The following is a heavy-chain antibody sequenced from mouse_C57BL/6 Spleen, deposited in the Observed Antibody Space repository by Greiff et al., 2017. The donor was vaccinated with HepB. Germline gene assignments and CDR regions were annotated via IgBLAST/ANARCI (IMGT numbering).Heavy chain of an antibody. J-gene: IGHJ3*01. V-gene: IGHV1-55*01. Sequence: QVQLQQPGAELVKPGASVKMSCKASGYTFTSYWITWVKQRPGQGLEWIGDIYPGSGSTNYNEKFKSKATLTVDTSSSTAYMQLSSLTSEDSAVYYCARFDGYDEGLAWFAYWGQGTLVTVSA. D-gene: IGHD2-2*01. CDR1: GYTFTSYW. CDR3: ARFDGYDEGLAWFAY. CDR2: IYPGSGST.